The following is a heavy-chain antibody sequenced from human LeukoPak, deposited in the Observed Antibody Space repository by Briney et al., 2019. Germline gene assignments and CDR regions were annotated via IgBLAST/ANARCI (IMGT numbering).Heavy chain of an antibody. J-gene: IGHJ4*02. V-gene: IGHV3-9*01. D-gene: IGHD6-19*01. CDR3: ARIAVASPYYFDY. Sequence: GGSLRLSCAASGFTFGDYAMHWVRQAPGKGLEWVSGISWNSGSIGYADSVKGRFTISRDNAKNSLYLQMNSLRAEDTALYYCARIAVASPYYFDYWGQGTLVTVSS. CDR1: GFTFGDYA. CDR2: ISWNSGSI.